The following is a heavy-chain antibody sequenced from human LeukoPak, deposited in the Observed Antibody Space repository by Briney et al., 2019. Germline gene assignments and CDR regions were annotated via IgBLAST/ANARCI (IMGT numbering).Heavy chain of an antibody. V-gene: IGHV3-30*04. CDR2: ISYDGSNK. D-gene: IGHD6-13*01. CDR3: ARGVRGSSWLSFDY. J-gene: IGHJ4*02. CDR1: GFIFSSYA. Sequence: GGSLRLSRAASGFIFSSYAMHWVRRAPGKGLEWVALISYDGSNKYYADSVKGRFTISRDNSKNTLYLQMNSLRAEDTAVYYCARGVRGSSWLSFDYWGQGTLVIVSS.